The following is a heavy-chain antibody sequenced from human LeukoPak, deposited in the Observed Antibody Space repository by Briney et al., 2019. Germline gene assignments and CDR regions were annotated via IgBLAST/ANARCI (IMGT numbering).Heavy chain of an antibody. J-gene: IGHJ4*02. CDR2: INPNSGGT. D-gene: IGHD3-22*01. CDR3: ASLYYYDSSGSAAPGPN. CDR1: GYTFTGYY. V-gene: IGHV1-2*02. Sequence: ASVKVSCKASGYTFTGYYMHWVRQAPGQGLEWMGWINPNSGGTNYAQKFQGRVTMTRDTSISTAYMELSRLRSDDTAVYYCASLYYYDSSGSAAPGPNWGQGTLVTVSS.